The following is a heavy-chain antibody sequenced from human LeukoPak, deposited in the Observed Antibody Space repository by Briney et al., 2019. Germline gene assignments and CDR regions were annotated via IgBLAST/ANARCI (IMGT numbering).Heavy chain of an antibody. D-gene: IGHD4-17*01. CDR3: AKDRITTVTTASAIDY. CDR1: GFTFDDYA. Sequence: PGGSLRLSCAASGFTFDDYAMHWVRQAPGKGLEWVSGISWNSGSIGYADSVKGRFTISRDNAKNSLYLQMNSLRAEDTALYYCAKDRITTVTTASAIDYWGQGTLVTVSS. V-gene: IGHV3-9*01. CDR2: ISWNSGSI. J-gene: IGHJ4*02.